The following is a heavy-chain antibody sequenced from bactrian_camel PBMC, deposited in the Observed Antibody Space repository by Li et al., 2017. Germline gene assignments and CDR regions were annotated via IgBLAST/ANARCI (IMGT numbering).Heavy chain of an antibody. Sequence: VQLVESGGGSVQAGGSLRLSCTLSRTTHTRRCLGWFRQAPGKEREGVARIDSDGRIIYADSARGRFIISTDNAKTTVYLQMNSLKPEDTAMYYCAADNLFPRCSYETHYEYNYWGQGTQVTVS. CDR2: IDSDGRI. V-gene: IGHV3S53*01. CDR1: RTTHTRRC. D-gene: IGHD3*01. J-gene: IGHJ4*01. CDR3: AADNLFPRCSYETHYEYNY.